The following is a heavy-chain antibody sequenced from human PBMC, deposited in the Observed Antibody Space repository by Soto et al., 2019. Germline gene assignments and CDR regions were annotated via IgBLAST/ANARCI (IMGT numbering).Heavy chain of an antibody. Sequence: SVKVSCKASGGTFSSYAISWVRQAPGQGLEWMGGIIPIFGTANYAQKFQGRVTITADESTSTAYMELSSLRSEDTAVYYCARVLYSGYEGYCYGMDVWGQGTTVTVSS. CDR2: IIPIFGTA. CDR3: ARVLYSGYEGYCYGMDV. J-gene: IGHJ6*02. CDR1: GGTFSSYA. D-gene: IGHD5-12*01. V-gene: IGHV1-69*13.